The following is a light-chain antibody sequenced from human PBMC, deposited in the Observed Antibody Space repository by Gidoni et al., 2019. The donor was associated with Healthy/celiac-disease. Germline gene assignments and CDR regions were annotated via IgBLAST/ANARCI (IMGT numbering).Light chain of an antibody. CDR3: NSRDSSGNHPHI. CDR1: SLRSYY. Sequence: SSELTQDPAVSVALGQTVRITCQGDSLRSYYASWYQQKPGQAPLLVIYGKNNRPSGIPDRFSGSSSGNTASLTITGAQAEDEADYYCNSRDSSGNHPHIFGTGTKVTVL. J-gene: IGLJ1*01. V-gene: IGLV3-19*01. CDR2: GKN.